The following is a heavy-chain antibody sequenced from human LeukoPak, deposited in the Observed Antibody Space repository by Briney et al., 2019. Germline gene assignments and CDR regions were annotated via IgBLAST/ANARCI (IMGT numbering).Heavy chain of an antibody. CDR3: ARVSSGWYHNWFDP. CDR2: INPNSGGT. V-gene: IGHV1-2*02. D-gene: IGHD6-19*01. J-gene: IGHJ5*02. Sequence: GASVKVSCKASGYTFTGYYMHWVRQAPGQGLEWMGWINPNSGGTNYAQKFQGRVTMTRDTSISTAYMELSRLRSDDTAVYYCARVSSGWYHNWFDPWGQGTPVTVSS. CDR1: GYTFTGYY.